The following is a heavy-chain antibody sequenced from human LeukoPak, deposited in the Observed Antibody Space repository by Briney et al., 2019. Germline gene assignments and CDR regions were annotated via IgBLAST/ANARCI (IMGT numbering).Heavy chain of an antibody. V-gene: IGHV4-34*01. CDR1: GGSFSGYY. CDR2: INHSGST. J-gene: IGHJ4*02. D-gene: IGHD6-13*01. CDR3: ARGRSSSWYSRNRYYFDY. Sequence: PSETLSLTCAVYGGSFSGYYWSWIRQPPGKGLEWIGEINHSGSTNYNPSLKSRVSISVDTSKNQFSLKLSSVTAADTAVYYCARGRSSSWYSRNRYYFDYWGQETLVTVSS.